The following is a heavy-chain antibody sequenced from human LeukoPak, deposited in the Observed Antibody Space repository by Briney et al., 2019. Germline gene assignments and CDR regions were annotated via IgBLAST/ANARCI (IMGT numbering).Heavy chain of an antibody. D-gene: IGHD3-10*01. V-gene: IGHV3-9*01. CDR3: ARDSLYGSGSYYKWFDY. Sequence: GGSLRLSCAASGFTFDDYAMHWVRQAPGKGLEWVSGISWNSGTIGYADSVKGRFTISRDNAKNSLYLQMNSLRAEDTAVYYCARDSLYGSGSYYKWFDYWGQGTLVTVSS. J-gene: IGHJ4*02. CDR1: GFTFDDYA. CDR2: ISWNSGTI.